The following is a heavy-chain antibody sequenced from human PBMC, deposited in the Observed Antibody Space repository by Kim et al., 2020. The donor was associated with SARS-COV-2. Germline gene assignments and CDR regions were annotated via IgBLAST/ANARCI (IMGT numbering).Heavy chain of an antibody. CDR2: IDWDDDK. D-gene: IGHD1-7*01. Sequence: SGPTLVNPTQTLTLTCTFSGFSLSTRGMCVSWIRQPPGKALEWLARIDWDDDKYYNTSLKTRLTISKDTSKNQVVLTMTNMDPVDTATYYCARIRGSGTTRSQYYHYYMDIWGKGTTVTVSS. J-gene: IGHJ6*03. CDR1: GFSLSTRGMC. V-gene: IGHV2-70*11. CDR3: ARIRGSGTTRSQYYHYYMDI.